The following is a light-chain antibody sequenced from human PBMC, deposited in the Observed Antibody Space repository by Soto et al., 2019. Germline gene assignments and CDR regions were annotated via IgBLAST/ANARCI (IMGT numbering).Light chain of an antibody. J-gene: IGLJ2*01. V-gene: IGLV1-44*01. CDR3: AAWDDSPNGPV. Sequence: QSVLTQPPSASGTPGQRVTISCSGSSSNIGSNTVSWYQQLPGTAPKLLIYTNSQRPSGVPARFSGSKSGTSASLAISGLQFEDEADYYCAAWDDSPNGPVFGGGTKLTVL. CDR1: SSNIGSNT. CDR2: TNS.